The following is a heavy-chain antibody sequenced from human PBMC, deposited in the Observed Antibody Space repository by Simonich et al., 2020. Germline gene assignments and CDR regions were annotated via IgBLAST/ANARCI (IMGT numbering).Heavy chain of an antibody. D-gene: IGHD1-1*01. CDR1: GYTFTGYY. Sequence: QVQLVQSGAEVKKPGASVKVSCKASGYTFTGYYMHWVRQAPGQGLEGMGWNNPNSGGKNNAQKFQGRVTMTRDTSISTAYMELSRLRSDDTAVYYCASSKRGYNWNDFDYWGQGTLVTVSS. CDR3: ASSKRGYNWNDFDY. J-gene: IGHJ4*02. V-gene: IGHV1-2*02. CDR2: NNPNSGGK.